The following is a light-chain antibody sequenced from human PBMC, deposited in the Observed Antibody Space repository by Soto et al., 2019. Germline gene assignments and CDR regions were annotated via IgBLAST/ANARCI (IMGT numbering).Light chain of an antibody. J-gene: IGKJ1*01. V-gene: IGKV3-15*01. Sequence: IGMKKSPATVSVSPWSRSTFFFRANQSVTSKLAWHQRTPGQVNRLLYYGAYTRATGIPASFSGSGSGTEFTPIISSLQSEDFAVYYCQQYNNWPQTFGQGTKVDIK. CDR3: QQYNNWPQT. CDR2: GAY. CDR1: QSVTSK.